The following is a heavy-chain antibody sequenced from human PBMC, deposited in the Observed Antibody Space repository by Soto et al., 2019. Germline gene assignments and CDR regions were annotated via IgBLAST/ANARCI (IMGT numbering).Heavy chain of an antibody. D-gene: IGHD3-9*01. CDR1: GFNLSHPW. J-gene: IGHJ4*02. CDR2: IKSKTDGGTA. V-gene: IGHV3-15*01. Sequence: AGGSLRLSCVASGFNLSHPWMTWVRQAAGKGLEWVGRIKSKTDGGTADYAAPVKGRATISRDDSKDTVYLQMNSLKTEDTVVYYCTTGIYYDILTGYHNVAYWGQGALVTVSS. CDR3: TTGIYYDILTGYHNVAY.